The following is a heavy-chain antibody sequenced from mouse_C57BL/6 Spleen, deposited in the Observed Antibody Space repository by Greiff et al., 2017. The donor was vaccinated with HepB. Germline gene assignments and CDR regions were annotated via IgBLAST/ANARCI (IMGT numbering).Heavy chain of an antibody. CDR1: GFTFSSYA. CDR3: ARDIASYFDY. D-gene: IGHD6-1*01. J-gene: IGHJ2*01. V-gene: IGHV5-4*01. Sequence: DVKLVESGGGLVKPGGSLKLSCAASGFTFSSYAMSWVRQTPEKRLEWVATISDGGSYTYYPDNVKGRFTISRDNAKNNLYLQMSHLKSEDTAMYYCARDIASYFDYWGQGTTLTVSS. CDR2: ISDGGSYT.